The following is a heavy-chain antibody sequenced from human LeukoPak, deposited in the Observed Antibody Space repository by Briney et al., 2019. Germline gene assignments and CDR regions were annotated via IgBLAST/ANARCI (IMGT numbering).Heavy chain of an antibody. D-gene: IGHD1-26*01. CDR1: GYTFTGYY. CDR3: ARASGGATVHSFDY. V-gene: IGHV1-18*04. Sequence: ASVKVSCKASGYTFTGYYMHWVRQAPGQGLEWMGWISAYNGNTNYAQKLQGRVTMTTDTSTSTAYMELRSLRSDDTAVYYCARASGGATVHSFDYWGQGTLVTVSS. CDR2: ISAYNGNT. J-gene: IGHJ4*02.